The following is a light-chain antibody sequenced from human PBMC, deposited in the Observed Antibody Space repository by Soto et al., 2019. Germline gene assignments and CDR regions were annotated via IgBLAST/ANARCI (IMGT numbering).Light chain of an antibody. J-gene: IGKJ1*01. CDR1: QTVPRNY. CDR2: DPS. V-gene: IGKV3-20*01. Sequence: EIVLTQSPVTLSLSPGDRATLSCRASQTVPRNYLAWYQQRPGQTPRLLIYDPSSRATGIPARFSGSGSGTAFTLTINRLAPDDFAVYYCHQYATSPQTFGQGTKVEIK. CDR3: HQYATSPQT.